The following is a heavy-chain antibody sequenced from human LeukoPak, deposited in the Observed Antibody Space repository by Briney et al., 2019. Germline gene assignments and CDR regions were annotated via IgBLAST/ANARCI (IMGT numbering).Heavy chain of an antibody. V-gene: IGHV3-23*01. D-gene: IGHD3-22*01. CDR1: GFPFSSYA. CDR3: AKLDYYDTH. CDR2: ITGSSAST. Sequence: GGPLRLSCGPSGFPFSSYAIIGFPQAPGRGLDGVSSITGSSASTYYADSVKGRFTIYRDNSKNTLYLQMNSLRAEDMAVYFCAKLDYYDTHWGQGTLVTVSS. J-gene: IGHJ4*02.